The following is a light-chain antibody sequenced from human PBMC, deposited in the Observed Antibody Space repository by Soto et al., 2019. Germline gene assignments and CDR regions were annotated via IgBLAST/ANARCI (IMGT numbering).Light chain of an antibody. J-gene: IGLJ1*01. CDR2: EVS. V-gene: IGLV2-8*01. Sequence: QSALTQPASVSGSPGQSITISCTGTSSDVGSYKFVSWYQQHPGKAPKLIIYEVSQRPSGVPDRFSASKSGDTASLTVSGLRAEDEADYYCSSYAGSNMGVFGSGTKLTVL. CDR1: SSDVGSYKF. CDR3: SSYAGSNMGV.